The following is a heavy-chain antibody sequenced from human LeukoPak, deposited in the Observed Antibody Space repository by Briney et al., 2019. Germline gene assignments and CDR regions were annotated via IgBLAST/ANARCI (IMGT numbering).Heavy chain of an antibody. CDR2: INPNSGGT. J-gene: IGHJ3*02. CDR3: ARGYNWSSGSFWTFDI. V-gene: IGHV1-2*04. Sequence: EASVKVSCKASGYTFTGYYMHWVRQAPGQGLEWMGWINPNSGGTNYAQKFQGWVTMTRDTSISTAYMELSRLRSDDTAVYYCARGYNWSSGSFWTFDIWGQGTMVTVSS. CDR1: GYTFTGYY. D-gene: IGHD1-1*01.